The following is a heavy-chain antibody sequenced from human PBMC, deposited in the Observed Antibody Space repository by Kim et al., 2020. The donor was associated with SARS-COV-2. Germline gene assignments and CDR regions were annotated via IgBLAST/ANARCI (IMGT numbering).Heavy chain of an antibody. D-gene: IGHD6-6*01. Sequence: GESLKISCKGSGYSFTSYWISWVRQMPGKGLEWMGRIDLSDSYAKYSPSFQGHVTIPADKSISTAYLQWSSLKASDTAMYYCARHGHEYSTSSYYYYGMDVWGLGTTVTVSS. V-gene: IGHV5-10-1*01. CDR1: GYSFTSYW. CDR2: IDLSDSYA. J-gene: IGHJ6*02. CDR3: ARHGHEYSTSSYYYYGMDV.